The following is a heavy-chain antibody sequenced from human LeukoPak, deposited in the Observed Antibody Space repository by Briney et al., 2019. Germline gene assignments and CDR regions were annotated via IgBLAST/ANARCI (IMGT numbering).Heavy chain of an antibody. CDR3: ARNNGMDV. Sequence: GGSLRLSYAASGLALSSHWMTWVRQVPGRGPEWVANVNRDGSETYYLDSVKGRFTISKDNAKNSLYLQMNSLRAEDTALYHCARNNGMDVWGQGTTVIVSS. CDR2: VNRDGSET. CDR1: GLALSSHW. V-gene: IGHV3-7*03. J-gene: IGHJ6*02.